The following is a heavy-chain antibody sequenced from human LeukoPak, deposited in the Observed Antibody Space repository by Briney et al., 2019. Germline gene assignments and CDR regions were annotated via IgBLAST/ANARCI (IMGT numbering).Heavy chain of an antibody. CDR3: TRGSEWEPLYYFDY. CDR1: GFTFSIYN. V-gene: IGHV3-21*01. D-gene: IGHD1-26*01. CDR2: ISSSSGYI. J-gene: IGHJ4*02. Sequence: GGSLRLSCAASGFTFSIYNMNWVRQTPGKGLEWVSLISSSSGYIYYTDSVKGRFTFSRDNAKNSLYLQMNSLRAEDSAVYYCTRGSEWEPLYYFDYWGQGSLVIVSS.